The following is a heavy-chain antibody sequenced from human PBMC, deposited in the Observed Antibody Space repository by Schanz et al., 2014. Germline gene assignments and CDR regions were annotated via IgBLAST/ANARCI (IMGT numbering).Heavy chain of an antibody. Sequence: EVQLVQSGGGLVQPGGSLRLSCAASGFTFSSHWMHWVRQDPGKGLVWVSRIKSDGSSTSYADSVKGRFTISRDNAKNTLYLQMNSLRPEDTALYYCAKGSRSGSKVMDVWGKGTTXTVSS. CDR3: AKGSRSGSKVMDV. CDR1: GFTFSSHW. D-gene: IGHD3-10*01. CDR2: IKSDGSST. V-gene: IGHV3-74*01. J-gene: IGHJ6*03.